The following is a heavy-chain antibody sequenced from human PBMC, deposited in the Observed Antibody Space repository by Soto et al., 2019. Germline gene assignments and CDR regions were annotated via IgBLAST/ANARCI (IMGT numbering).Heavy chain of an antibody. CDR2: VSGSGSRT. J-gene: IGHJ6*02. D-gene: IGHD6-13*01. Sequence: EVQLLESGGGLVQPGGSLRLSCEASGVTFSDYVMNWVRQAPGKGLEWVSGVSGSGSRTYYADSVKGRFTISRDNSKNTLYLQMNSLRAEDTAVYSCAKDRARGITAAPDGMDVWGQGTTVTVSS. CDR3: AKDRARGITAAPDGMDV. CDR1: GVTFSDYV. V-gene: IGHV3-23*01.